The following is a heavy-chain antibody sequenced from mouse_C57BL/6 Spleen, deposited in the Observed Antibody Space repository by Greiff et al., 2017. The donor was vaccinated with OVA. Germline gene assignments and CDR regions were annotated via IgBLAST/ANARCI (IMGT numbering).Heavy chain of an antibody. J-gene: IGHJ2*01. CDR2: ISYDGSN. CDR3: ARVGGNYYFDY. CDR1: GYSITSGYY. D-gene: IGHD2-1*01. V-gene: IGHV3-6*01. Sequence: VQLKESGPGLVKPSQSLSLTCSVTGYSITSGYYWNWIRQFPGNKLEWMGYISYDGSNNYNPSLKNRISITRDTSKNQFFLKLNSVTTEDTATYYCARVGGNYYFDYWGQGTTLTVSS.